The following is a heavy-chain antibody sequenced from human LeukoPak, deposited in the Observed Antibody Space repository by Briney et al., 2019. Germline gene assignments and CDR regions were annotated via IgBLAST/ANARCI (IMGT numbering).Heavy chain of an antibody. J-gene: IGHJ3*02. V-gene: IGHV3-48*04. CDR1: GFTFSSYS. CDR2: ISSSSSTI. CDR3: ARERSSGYYSSRRFHWDI. D-gene: IGHD3-22*01. Sequence: PGGSLRLSCAASGFTFSSYSMNWVRQAPGKGLEWVSYISSSSSTIYYADSVKGRFTISRDNAKNSLYLQMNSLRAEDTAVYYCARERSSGYYSSRRFHWDIWGQGTMVTVSS.